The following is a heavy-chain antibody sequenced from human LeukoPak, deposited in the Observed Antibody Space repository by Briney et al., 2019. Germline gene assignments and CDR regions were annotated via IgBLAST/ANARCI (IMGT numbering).Heavy chain of an antibody. D-gene: IGHD6-19*01. CDR1: GCTFSAHS. CDR3: AKDRSGLNWYFDL. V-gene: IGHV3-64*04. Sequence: SGGSLRLSCEVSGCTFSAHSMHWVRQAPGKGLEYVSGIRGDGSSPTYGNSVKGRFTISRDNSKNTLYLQINSLRAEDTAVYFCAKDRSGLNWYFDLWGRGTLVTVSS. J-gene: IGHJ2*01. CDR2: IRGDGSSP.